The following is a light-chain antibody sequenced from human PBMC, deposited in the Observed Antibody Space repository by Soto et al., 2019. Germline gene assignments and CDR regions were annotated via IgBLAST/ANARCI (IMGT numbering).Light chain of an antibody. J-gene: IGLJ1*01. V-gene: IGLV2-14*01. CDR2: EVS. CDR1: RTDVGGYNF. Sequence: QSVLTQPASVSGSPGQSITISCTGTRTDVGGYNFVSWYQQHPGKAPKLIIYEVSNRPSGVSNRFSGSKSDNTASLTISGLQAEDEADYYCCSYVSSKTDVFGTGTKVTV. CDR3: CSYVSSKTDV.